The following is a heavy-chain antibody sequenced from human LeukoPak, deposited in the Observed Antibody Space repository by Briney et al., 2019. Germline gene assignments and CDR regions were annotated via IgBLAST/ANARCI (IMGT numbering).Heavy chain of an antibody. CDR3: ARASWVSSTDAVR. J-gene: IGHJ4*02. V-gene: IGHV3-23*01. CDR1: GLSFSSFA. Sequence: GGSLRLSCAASGLSFSSFAMSWVRQGPARGLEWVSSIRGNGETIYADSVKGRFTLSSDSSRNTVYFQLNNLRVEDTAIYYCARASWVSSTDAVRWGQGTLVTVSS. D-gene: IGHD3-16*01. CDR2: IRGNGET.